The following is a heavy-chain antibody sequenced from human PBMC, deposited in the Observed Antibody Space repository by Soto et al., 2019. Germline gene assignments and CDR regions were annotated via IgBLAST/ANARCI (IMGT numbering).Heavy chain of an antibody. D-gene: IGHD5-12*01. CDR2: INHSGST. Sequence: QVQLQQWGAGLLKPSETLSLTCAVYGGSFSGYYWSWIRQPPGKGLEWIGEINHSGSTNYNPSLKSRVTISVDTSKNQFSLKLSSVTAADTAVNYCARGVEMATIFHYWGQGTLVTVSS. CDR1: GGSFSGYY. V-gene: IGHV4-34*01. CDR3: ARGVEMATIFHY. J-gene: IGHJ4*02.